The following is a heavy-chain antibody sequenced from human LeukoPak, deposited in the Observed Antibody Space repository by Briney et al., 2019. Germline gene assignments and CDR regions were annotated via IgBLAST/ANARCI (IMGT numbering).Heavy chain of an antibody. CDR3: AKRGVVIRVILVGFHKEAYYFDS. CDR1: GITLSNYG. J-gene: IGHJ4*02. Sequence: GGSLRLSCAVSGITLSNYGMSWVRQAPGKGLEWVAGISDRGSRTNYADSVKGRFTISTDHPKNTLYLQMNSLRAEDTAVCFCAKRGVVIRVILVGFHKEAYYFDSWGQGALVTVSS. CDR2: ISDRGSRT. D-gene: IGHD3-22*01. V-gene: IGHV3-23*01.